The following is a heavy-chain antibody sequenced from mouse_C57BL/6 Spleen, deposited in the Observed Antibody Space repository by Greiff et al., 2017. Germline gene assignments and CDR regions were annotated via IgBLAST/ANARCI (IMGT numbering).Heavy chain of an antibody. Sequence: QVQLQQSGPGLVAPSQSLSITCTVSGFSLTSYAISWVRQPPGKGLEWLGVIWTGGGTNYNSALKSRLSISKDNSKSQVFLKMNSLQTDDTARYYCARVNYGSSYVNYAMDYWGQGTSVTVSS. J-gene: IGHJ4*01. CDR3: ARVNYGSSYVNYAMDY. CDR1: GFSLTSYA. D-gene: IGHD1-1*01. V-gene: IGHV2-9-1*01. CDR2: IWTGGGT.